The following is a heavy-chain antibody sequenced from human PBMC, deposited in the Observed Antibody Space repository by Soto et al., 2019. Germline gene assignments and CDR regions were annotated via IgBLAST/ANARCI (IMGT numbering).Heavy chain of an antibody. J-gene: IGHJ6*02. Sequence: PGGSLRLSCAASGFTFSSYGMHWVRQAPGKGLDWVAVIWYDGSNKYYADSVKGRFTISRDNSKNTLYLQMNSLRAEDTAVYYCARTNRAGISRDYYYGMDVWGQGTTVTVSS. CDR1: GFTFSSYG. V-gene: IGHV3-33*01. D-gene: IGHD6-19*01. CDR3: ARTNRAGISRDYYYGMDV. CDR2: IWYDGSNK.